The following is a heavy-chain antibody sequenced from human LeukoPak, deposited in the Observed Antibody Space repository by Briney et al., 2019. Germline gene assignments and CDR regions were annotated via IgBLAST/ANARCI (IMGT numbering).Heavy chain of an antibody. D-gene: IGHD2-21*02. Sequence: GGSLRLSCAASGFTFSTYAMSWVRQASGKGLEWGSGISGRGGSTYYADSVKGRFTISRANFKNTLYLQMNSLRAEDTAVYYCAKVMVVTAAQYYYYYYGMDFWGQGTTVTVSS. CDR1: GFTFSTYA. CDR2: ISGRGGST. CDR3: AKVMVVTAAQYYYYYYGMDF. J-gene: IGHJ6*02. V-gene: IGHV3-23*01.